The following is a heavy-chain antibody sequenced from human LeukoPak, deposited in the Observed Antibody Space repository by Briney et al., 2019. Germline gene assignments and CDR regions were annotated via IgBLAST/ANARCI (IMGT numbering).Heavy chain of an antibody. V-gene: IGHV3-48*02. CDR3: AREHTSSWYYFDY. CDR2: ISSGSSNI. CDR1: GFTFSSYS. D-gene: IGHD6-13*01. Sequence: GGSLRLSCAASGFTFSSYSMNWVRQAPGKGLEWVSYISSGSSNIYYADSVKGRFTISRDNAKNSLYLQMNSLRDEDTAVYYSAREHTSSWYYFDYWGQGTLVTVSS. J-gene: IGHJ4*02.